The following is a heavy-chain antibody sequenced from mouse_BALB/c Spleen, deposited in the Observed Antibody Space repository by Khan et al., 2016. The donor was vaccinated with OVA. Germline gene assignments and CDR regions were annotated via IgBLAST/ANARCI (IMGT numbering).Heavy chain of an antibody. CDR2: IDPATGNI. Sequence: VQLQQSGAELVKPGASVKLSCTVSGFNIKDTYMHWVNQRPEQGLEWIGRIDPATGNIKYDPKFQGKATITSDTSSNRVDIHLSSLTSEDTAVYYCARTEIHYYCSYVMDYWGQGTSVTVSS. D-gene: IGHD1-2*01. J-gene: IGHJ4*01. CDR3: ARTEIHYYCSYVMDY. CDR1: GFNIKDTY. V-gene: IGHV14-3*02.